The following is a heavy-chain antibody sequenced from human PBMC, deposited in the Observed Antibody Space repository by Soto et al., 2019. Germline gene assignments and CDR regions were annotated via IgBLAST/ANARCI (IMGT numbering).Heavy chain of an antibody. CDR2: ISAYNGNT. D-gene: IGHD6-13*01. CDR3: ARDPAAGTFAWFDP. CDR1: GYTFTSYG. J-gene: IGHJ5*02. Sequence: ASVKVSCKSSGYTFTSYGISWVRQAPGQGLEWMGWISAYNGNTNYAQKLQGRVTMTTDTSTSTAYMELRSLRSDDTAVYYCARDPAAGTFAWFDPWGQGTLVTVSS. V-gene: IGHV1-18*01.